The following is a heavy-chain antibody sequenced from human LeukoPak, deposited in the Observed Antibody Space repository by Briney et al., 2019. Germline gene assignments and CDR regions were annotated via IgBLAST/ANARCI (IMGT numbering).Heavy chain of an antibody. J-gene: IGHJ4*02. V-gene: IGHV4-59*12. CDR1: GGSISSFY. Sequence: PSETLSLTCTVSGGSISSFYWSWIRQPPGKGLEWIGYIYYSGITKYNPSLKSRVTISVDTSKNQFSLKLSSVAAADTAVYYCAREVVVAGKGGFDYWGQGTLVTVSS. D-gene: IGHD6-19*01. CDR2: IYYSGIT. CDR3: AREVVVAGKGGFDY.